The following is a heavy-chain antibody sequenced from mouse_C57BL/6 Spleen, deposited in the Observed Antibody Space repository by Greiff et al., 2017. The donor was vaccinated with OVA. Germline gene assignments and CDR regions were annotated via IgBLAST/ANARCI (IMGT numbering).Heavy chain of an antibody. D-gene: IGHD2-1*01. CDR3: AREGGKRDYFDD. CDR1: GFTFTSYW. Sequence: VQLQQPGAELVKPGASVKLSCKASGFTFTSYWMQWVKQRPGQGLEWVGEIGPAGSYTNYNQKFKGKATLTVDTTSSTAYMQLSSLTSEDSAVYYCAREGGKRDYFDDWGKGTTLTVSS. J-gene: IGHJ2*01. V-gene: IGHV1-50*01. CDR2: IGPAGSYT.